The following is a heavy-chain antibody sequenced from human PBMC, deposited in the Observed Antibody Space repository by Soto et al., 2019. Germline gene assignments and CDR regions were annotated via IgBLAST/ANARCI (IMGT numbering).Heavy chain of an antibody. V-gene: IGHV1-69*02. Sequence: SVKVSCKASGGTFSSYTISWVRQAPGQGLEWMGRIIPILGIANYAQKFQGRVTITADKSTSTAYMELSSLRSEDTAVYYCASPYCSSTSCLNDAFDIWGQGTMVTVSS. CDR2: IIPILGIA. J-gene: IGHJ3*02. CDR3: ASPYCSSTSCLNDAFDI. D-gene: IGHD2-2*01. CDR1: GGTFSSYT.